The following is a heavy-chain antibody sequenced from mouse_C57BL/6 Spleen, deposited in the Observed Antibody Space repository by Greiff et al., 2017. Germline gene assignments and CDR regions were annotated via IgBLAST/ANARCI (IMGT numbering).Heavy chain of an antibody. V-gene: IGHV3-6*01. Sequence: EVQLQQSGPGLVKPSQSLSLTCSVTGYSITSGYYWNWIRQFPGNKLEWMGYISYDGSNNYNPSLKNRRSITPDTSKNQFFLKLNSVTNEDTATYYCARDYYGSSFDYWGQGTTLTVSS. CDR2: ISYDGSN. CDR1: GYSITSGYY. J-gene: IGHJ2*01. CDR3: ARDYYGSSFDY. D-gene: IGHD1-1*01.